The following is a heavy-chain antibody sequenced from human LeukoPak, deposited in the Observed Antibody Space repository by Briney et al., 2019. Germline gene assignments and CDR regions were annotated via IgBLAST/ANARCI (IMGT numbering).Heavy chain of an antibody. CDR2: ISWNSGTI. CDR1: GFTFDDYA. V-gene: IGHV3-9*01. J-gene: IGHJ6*02. CDR3: TKDAGLYYAYYGMDV. D-gene: IGHD6-13*01. Sequence: PGRSLRLSCEASGFTFDDYAMHWVRQAPGKGLEWVSGISWNSGTIGYADSVKGRFIISRDSAKNSLYLQMNSLRAEDTALYYCTKDAGLYYAYYGMDVWGQGTTVTVSS.